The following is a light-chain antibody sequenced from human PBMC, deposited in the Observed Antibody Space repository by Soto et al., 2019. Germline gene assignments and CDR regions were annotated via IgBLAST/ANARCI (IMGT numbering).Light chain of an antibody. J-gene: IGKJ1*01. Sequence: EIVLTQSPARLSVSPGERATLSCRASQSVSSNLAWYQQKPGQAPRLLIYGASTRATGIPARFSGSGSGTEFTLTISSLQSEDFAVYYCQQYNNWPRTFGQGTKVDI. CDR2: GAS. V-gene: IGKV3-15*01. CDR1: QSVSSN. CDR3: QQYNNWPRT.